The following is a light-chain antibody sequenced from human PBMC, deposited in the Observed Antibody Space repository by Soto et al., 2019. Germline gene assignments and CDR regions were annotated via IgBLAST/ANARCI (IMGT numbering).Light chain of an antibody. CDR2: AAS. J-gene: IGKJ5*01. CDR1: QSISSY. Sequence: DIQMTQSPSSLSASVGDRVTITCRASQSISSYLNWYQQKPGKAPKLLIYAASSLQSGVSSRFSGSGSGTDFTLTISRLQPEDFATYYSQQSYSTSITFGQGTRLEIK. V-gene: IGKV1-39*01. CDR3: QQSYSTSIT.